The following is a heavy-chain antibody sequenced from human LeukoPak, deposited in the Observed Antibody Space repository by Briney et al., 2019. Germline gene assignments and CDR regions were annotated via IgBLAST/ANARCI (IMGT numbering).Heavy chain of an antibody. J-gene: IGHJ4*02. V-gene: IGHV5-51*01. Sequence: GESLKISCKVSGYSFTSYWIGWVRQMPGKGLEWMGITYPGDPDTRYSPSFQGQVTISADKSISTAYLQWSGLKASDTAMYYCARLHSGSSFDYWGQGTLVTVSS. CDR3: ARLHSGSSFDY. CDR2: TYPGDPDT. CDR1: GYSFTSYW. D-gene: IGHD1-26*01.